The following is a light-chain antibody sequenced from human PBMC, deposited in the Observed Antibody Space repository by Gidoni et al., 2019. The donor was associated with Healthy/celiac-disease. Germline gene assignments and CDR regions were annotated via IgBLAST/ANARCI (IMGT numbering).Light chain of an antibody. V-gene: IGKV2-28*01. CDR1: TRLLSRSSYSY. Sequence: RSSTRLLSRSSYSYLDWYLQKPGQSPQLLIYLGSNWHSGVPSRFSGSGSGTDFTLTISRLQPEDFAAYYCMQTLQTARTFGQGTKVEIK. J-gene: IGKJ1*01. CDR2: LGS. CDR3: MQTLQTART.